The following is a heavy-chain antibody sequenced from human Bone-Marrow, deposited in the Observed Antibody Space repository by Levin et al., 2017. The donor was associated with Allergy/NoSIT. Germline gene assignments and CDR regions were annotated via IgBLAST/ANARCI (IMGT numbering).Heavy chain of an antibody. J-gene: IGHJ4*02. CDR2: LSGSGGTT. V-gene: IGHV3-23*01. CDR1: GFKFSSYA. CDR3: AKCTDIAGGLSQK. Sequence: PGGSLRLSCAASGFKFSSYAMTWFRQAPGKGLQWVSALSGSGGTTHYSDSVKGRFTISRDNSKDTLHLLLHNVTAEDAATYYCAKCTDIAGGLSQKWGRGTLVIVSS. D-gene: IGHD5-12*01.